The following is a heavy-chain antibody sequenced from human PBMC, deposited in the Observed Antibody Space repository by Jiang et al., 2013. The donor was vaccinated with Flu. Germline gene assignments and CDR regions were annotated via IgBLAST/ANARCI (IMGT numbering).Heavy chain of an antibody. D-gene: IGHD6-19*01. CDR1: GGSFSGYY. Sequence: LLKPSETLSLTCAVYGGSFSGYYWSWIRQPPGKGLEWIGEINHSGSTNYNPSLKSRVTISVDTSKNQFSLKLSSVTAADTAVYYCAVPSSGPLGYFQHWGQGTLVTVSS. V-gene: IGHV4-34*01. CDR3: AVPSSGPLGYFQH. CDR2: INHSGST. J-gene: IGHJ1*01.